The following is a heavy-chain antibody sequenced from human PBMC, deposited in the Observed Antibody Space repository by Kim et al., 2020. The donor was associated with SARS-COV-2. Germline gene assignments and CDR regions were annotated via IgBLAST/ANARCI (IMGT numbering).Heavy chain of an antibody. CDR3: ARQSSGAGCWESFRCYYYYGMDV. D-gene: IGHD3-16*02. V-gene: IGHV4-39*01. CDR2: IYYSGST. Sequence: SETLSLTCTVSGGSISSSSYYWGWIRQPPGKGLEWIGSIYYSGSTYYNPSLKSRVTISVDTSKNQFSLKLSSVTAADTAVYYCARQSSGAGCWESFRCYYYYGMDVWGQGTTVTVSS. J-gene: IGHJ6*02. CDR1: GGSISSSSYY.